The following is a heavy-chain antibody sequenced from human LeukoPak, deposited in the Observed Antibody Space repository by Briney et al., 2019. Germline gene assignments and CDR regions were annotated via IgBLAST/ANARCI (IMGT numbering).Heavy chain of an antibody. D-gene: IGHD6-6*01. V-gene: IGHV3-48*02. J-gene: IGHJ5*02. CDR3: ARSANPGVHEFDP. CDR1: GFTLSSYS. Sequence: PGGSLRLSRAASGFTLSSYSMAWVRQAPGKGLEWLSYITSSSNINYADSVKGRFTISRDNAKNSLYLQMNSLRDEDTAVYYCARSANPGVHEFDPWGQGTLVTVSS. CDR2: ITSSSNI.